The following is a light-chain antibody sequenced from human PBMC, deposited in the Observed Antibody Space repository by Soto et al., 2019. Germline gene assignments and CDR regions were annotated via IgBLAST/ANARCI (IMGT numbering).Light chain of an antibody. CDR2: AAS. Sequence: DIQMTQSPSSLSASVGDRVTITCRASRGIRNALGWYQQKRGKAPKRLIYAASSLQSGAPSRFSDSGSGTEFTRSVSSPQPEDFPTYYCLQHNSDPPSFGGGTKADIK. J-gene: IGKJ4*01. V-gene: IGKV1-17*01. CDR3: LQHNSDPPS. CDR1: RGIRNA.